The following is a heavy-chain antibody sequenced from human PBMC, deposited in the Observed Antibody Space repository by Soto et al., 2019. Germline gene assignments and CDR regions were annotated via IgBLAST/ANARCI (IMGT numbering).Heavy chain of an antibody. Sequence: ASVKVSCKASGYTFTSYGISWVRQAPGQGLEGMGWISAYNGNTNYAQKLQGRVTMTTDTSTCTAFMELRSLRSDDSAVYYCAKVYSYGYSGYDYGFDYWGQGTLVTVSS. J-gene: IGHJ4*02. V-gene: IGHV1-18*01. D-gene: IGHD5-12*01. CDR1: GYTFTSYG. CDR3: AKVYSYGYSGYDYGFDY. CDR2: ISAYNGNT.